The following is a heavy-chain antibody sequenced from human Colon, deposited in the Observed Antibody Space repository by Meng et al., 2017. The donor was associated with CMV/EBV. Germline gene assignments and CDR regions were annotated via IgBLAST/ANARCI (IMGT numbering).Heavy chain of an antibody. CDR2: IIPMFGSP. V-gene: IGHV1-69*12. Sequence: QVQLVEAGAEVKKPGSSVKVSCKASGGTFDTSTFNWVRQAPGQGLEWMGGIIPMFGSPSYSQKFRGRVTITADELEVSSLRSEDTAVYYCARGKQAGFDLWGQGTLVTVSS. D-gene: IGHD6-13*01. J-gene: IGHJ5*02. CDR1: GGTFDTST. CDR3: ARGKQAGFDL.